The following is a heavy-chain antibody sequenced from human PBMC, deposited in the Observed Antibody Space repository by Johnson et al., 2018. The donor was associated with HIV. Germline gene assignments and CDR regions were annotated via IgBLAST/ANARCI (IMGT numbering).Heavy chain of an antibody. CDR3: ATSGLTLGSSSSHAFDI. V-gene: IGHV3-30*02. J-gene: IGHJ3*02. Sequence: QVQLVESGGGVVQPGGSLRLSCAASGFTFSSYGMHWVRQAPGKGLEWVAFIYYDGGNKYYADSLNGRFTISRDNSKNTLYLQMNSLRAEDTAMYYCATSGLTLGSSSSHAFDIWGQGTMVTVSS. CDR1: GFTFSSYG. D-gene: IGHD6-6*01. CDR2: IYYDGGNK.